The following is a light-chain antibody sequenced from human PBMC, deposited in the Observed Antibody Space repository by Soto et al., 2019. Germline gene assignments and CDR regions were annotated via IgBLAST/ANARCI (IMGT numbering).Light chain of an antibody. J-gene: IGKJ1*01. CDR1: RTISSY. V-gene: IGKV1-39*01. CDR2: AAS. Sequence: DIQMTQSPSSLSASVADRVTITCRASRTISSYLNWYQQKPGKAPTLLIYAASILQGGVTSRFSGSGCGTDFTLTISIFQSEDFATYYCQQTSSTAGTFGQGTTVEIK. CDR3: QQTSSTAGT.